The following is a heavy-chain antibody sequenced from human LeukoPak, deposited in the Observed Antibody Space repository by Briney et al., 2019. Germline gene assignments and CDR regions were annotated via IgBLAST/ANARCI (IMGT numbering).Heavy chain of an antibody. CDR1: GYTFTGYY. CDR3: ARGRWSYYGSGSYRYYYYYLDV. J-gene: IGHJ6*03. Sequence: ASVKVSCKASGYTFTGYYMHWVRQAPGQGLEWMGWINPNSGCTNYAQKFQGRVTMTRDTSISTAYMELSRLRSDDTAVYYCARGRWSYYGSGSYRYYYYYLDVGGKGTRVTISS. D-gene: IGHD3-10*01. V-gene: IGHV1-2*02. CDR2: INPNSGCT.